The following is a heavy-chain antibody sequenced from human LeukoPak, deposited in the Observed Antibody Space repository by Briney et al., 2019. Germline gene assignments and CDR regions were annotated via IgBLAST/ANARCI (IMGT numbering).Heavy chain of an antibody. CDR1: GFTFSSYS. J-gene: IGHJ4*02. CDR2: ISSSSTI. CDR3: VRGAVAADRYVFDL. D-gene: IGHD6-19*01. V-gene: IGHV3-48*01. Sequence: GGSLRLSCAASGFTFSSYSMNWVRHAPGKGLERVSYISSSSTIYYADSVKGRFTISRDNAKNSLYLQMNSLRAEDTAVYYCVRGAVAADRYVFDLWGQGTLVTVSS.